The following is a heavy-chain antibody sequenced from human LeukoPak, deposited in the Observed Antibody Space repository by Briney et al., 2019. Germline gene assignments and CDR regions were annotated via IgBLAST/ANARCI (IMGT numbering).Heavy chain of an antibody. D-gene: IGHD3-16*01. V-gene: IGHV3-7*01. Sequence: GGSLRLSCAASRFTLINYWRTWVRQAPGKGLDWVANIKEDGRLTYYADSVKGRFTISRDNAKNKVCMQTNRLTAEDPSVYFRASDRAPGGAADVSYDALDTWGHGKTVTVSS. J-gene: IGHJ3*02. CDR1: RFTLINYW. CDR2: IKEDGRLT. CDR3: ASDRAPGGAADVSYDALDT.